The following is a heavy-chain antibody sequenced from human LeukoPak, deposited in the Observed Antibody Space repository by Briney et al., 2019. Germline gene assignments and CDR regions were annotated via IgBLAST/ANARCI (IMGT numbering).Heavy chain of an antibody. J-gene: IGHJ6*02. D-gene: IGHD2-2*01. V-gene: IGHV1-8*01. Sequence: GPVKVSCKASGYTFTSYDINWVRQATGQGLEWMGWMNPNSGNTGYAQKFQGRVTMTRNTSISTAYMELSSLRSEDTAVYYCARGHCSSTSCYFTAYYYYGMDVWGQGTTVTVSS. CDR3: ARGHCSSTSCYFTAYYYYGMDV. CDR2: MNPNSGNT. CDR1: GYTFTSYD.